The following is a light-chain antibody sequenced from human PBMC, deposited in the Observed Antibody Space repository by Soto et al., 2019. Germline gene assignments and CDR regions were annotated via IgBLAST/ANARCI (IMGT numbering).Light chain of an antibody. J-gene: IGKJ5*01. CDR2: GAS. CDR1: QSVSSSY. CDR3: QQYDSSPIT. V-gene: IGKV3-20*01. Sequence: EIVLTQSPGTLSLSPGERATLSCRASQSVSSSYLAWYQQKPGQAPSLLIYGASRRATGIPARFSGSGSGTDFTLTISRLEPEDFAVYYCQQYDSSPITFGQGTRLEI.